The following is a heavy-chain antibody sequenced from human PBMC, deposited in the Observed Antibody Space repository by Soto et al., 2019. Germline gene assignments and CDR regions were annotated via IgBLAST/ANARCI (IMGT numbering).Heavy chain of an antibody. Sequence: EVQLVESGGGLVQPGGSLKLSCAASGFTFSGSAMHWVRQASGKGLEWVGRIRSKANSYATAYAASVKGRFTISRDDSKNTAYLQMNSLKTEDTAVYYCTRRVVGVDGTTVDYWGQGTLVTVSS. D-gene: IGHD6-19*01. CDR3: TRRVVGVDGTTVDY. CDR2: IRSKANSYAT. V-gene: IGHV3-73*01. CDR1: GFTFSGSA. J-gene: IGHJ4*02.